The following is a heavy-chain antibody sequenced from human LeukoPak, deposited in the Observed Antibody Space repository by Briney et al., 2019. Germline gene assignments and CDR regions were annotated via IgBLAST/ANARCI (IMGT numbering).Heavy chain of an antibody. CDR1: GFTFSSYA. V-gene: IGHV3-23*01. D-gene: IGHD3-22*01. Sequence: PGRSLRLSCAASGFTFSSYAMTWVPQAPGKGLKWVAAISGSGGSTYYADSVKGRFTISRDNSKNTLYLQMNSLRAEDTAVYYCTKNFDSSGYYPNYWGQGTLVTVSS. J-gene: IGHJ4*02. CDR3: TKNFDSSGYYPNY. CDR2: ISGSGGST.